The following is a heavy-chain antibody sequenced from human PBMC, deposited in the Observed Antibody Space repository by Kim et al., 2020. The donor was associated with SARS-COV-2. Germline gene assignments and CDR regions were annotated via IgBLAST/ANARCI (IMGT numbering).Heavy chain of an antibody. Sequence: ESAASVKGRFTISRDDSKSIAYLQMNSLKTEDTAVYYCTRDDFWSGYLRFWGQGTLVTVSS. D-gene: IGHD3-3*01. V-gene: IGHV3-49*02. CDR3: TRDDFWSGYLRF. J-gene: IGHJ4*02.